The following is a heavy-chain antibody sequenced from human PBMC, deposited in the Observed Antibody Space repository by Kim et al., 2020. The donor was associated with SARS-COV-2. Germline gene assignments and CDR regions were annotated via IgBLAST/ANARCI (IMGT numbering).Heavy chain of an antibody. CDR3: AREPITIFGVVRRYYFDY. CDR2: IYTSGST. V-gene: IGHV4-61*02. D-gene: IGHD3-3*01. J-gene: IGHJ4*02. CDR1: GGSISSGSYY. Sequence: SETLSLTCTVSGGSISSGSYYWSWIRQPAGKGLEWIGRIYTSGSTNYNPSLKSRVTISVDTSKNQFSLKLSSVTAADTAVYYCAREPITIFGVVRRYYFDYWGQGTLVTVSS.